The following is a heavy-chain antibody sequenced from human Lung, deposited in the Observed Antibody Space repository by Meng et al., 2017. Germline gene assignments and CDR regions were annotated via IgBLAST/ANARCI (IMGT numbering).Heavy chain of an antibody. V-gene: IGHV3-74*03. D-gene: IGHD3-9*01. Sequence: GESLKISCAASGFTFSSYNMHWVRQTTGEGLVWVSRINTDASITTYADSVKGRFTISRDDAKNTVYLQMNSLRAEDTAVYYCARDADWVIFDHWGQGALVTVSS. CDR2: INTDASIT. CDR3: ARDADWVIFDH. CDR1: GFTFSSYN. J-gene: IGHJ4*02.